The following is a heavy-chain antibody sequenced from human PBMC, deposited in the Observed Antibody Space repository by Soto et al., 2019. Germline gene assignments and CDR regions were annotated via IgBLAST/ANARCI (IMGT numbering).Heavy chain of an antibody. Sequence: EVELVESGGGLAQTGRSLRLSCATSGFKFDDNDMYWVRQAPGKGLEWVAGISWNSGTIGYADSVKGRFTISRDNAKNSLFLEMNPLRREDTAIYYCVKSPWSRRGDLDLWGRGTLVTVSS. D-gene: IGHD2-8*01. CDR2: ISWNSGTI. V-gene: IGHV3-9*01. CDR3: VKSPWSRRGDLDL. CDR1: GFKFDDND. J-gene: IGHJ2*01.